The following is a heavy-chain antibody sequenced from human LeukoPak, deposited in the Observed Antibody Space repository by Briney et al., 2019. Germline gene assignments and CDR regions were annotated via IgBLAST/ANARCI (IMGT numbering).Heavy chain of an antibody. CDR1: GNTFSSYA. Sequence: SVKVSCKASGNTFSSYAISWVRQAPGQGLEWMGRIIPILGIANYAQKFQGRVTITADKSTSTAYMELSSLRSEDTAVYYCASGRLDFGDHEAFDIWGQGTMVTVSS. CDR3: ASGRLDFGDHEAFDI. V-gene: IGHV1-69*04. CDR2: IIPILGIA. J-gene: IGHJ3*02. D-gene: IGHD4-17*01.